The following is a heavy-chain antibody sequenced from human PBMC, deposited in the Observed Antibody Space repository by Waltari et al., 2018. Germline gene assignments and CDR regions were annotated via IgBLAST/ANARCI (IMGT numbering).Heavy chain of an antibody. CDR3: ARSGLVSAFDY. V-gene: IGHV3-7*01. CDR2: INDYGTKE. Sequence: EVQLVESGGGLVQPGGSLRLSCVASGFDFHGYWMGWFRQAPGKSLGWVANINDYGTKEFYVESLKGRVTISRDNAKNSVYLQTTSLRAEDTALYYCARSGLVSAFDYWGQGSLVTVAS. J-gene: IGHJ4*02. CDR1: GFDFHGYW. D-gene: IGHD3-9*01.